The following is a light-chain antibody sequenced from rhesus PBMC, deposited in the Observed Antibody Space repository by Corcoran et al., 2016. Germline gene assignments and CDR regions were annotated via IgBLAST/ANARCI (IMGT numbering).Light chain of an antibody. CDR1: QGISYA. V-gene: IGKV1-33*02. CDR2: AAS. Sequence: DIQMSQSPSSLSASVGDKVTITCQASQGISYALAWYQQTPGKAPKLLISAASTLASGVPSRFSGRRSWTDFTLTINSLQPEDFATYFCHQGYSTPWTFGQGTKVEIK. CDR3: HQGYSTPWT. J-gene: IGKJ1*01.